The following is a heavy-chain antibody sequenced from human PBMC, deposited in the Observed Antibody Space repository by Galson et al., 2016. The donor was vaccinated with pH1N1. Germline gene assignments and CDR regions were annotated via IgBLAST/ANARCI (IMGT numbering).Heavy chain of an antibody. J-gene: IGHJ5*02. V-gene: IGHV3-33*07. D-gene: IGHD2-15*01. CDR3: VRDFSYCRGLSCFSTPLFNWFDT. CDR1: GFDFSSYG. CDR2: MWHDGSHE. Sequence: SLRLSCAASGFDFSSYGMFWVRQAPRKGLEWVAAMWHDGSHEYYSDSVNGRFTISRDNSKNTLYLQMDRLKGEDTAVYYCVRDFSYCRGLSCFSTPLFNWFDTWGQGTLVTVSS.